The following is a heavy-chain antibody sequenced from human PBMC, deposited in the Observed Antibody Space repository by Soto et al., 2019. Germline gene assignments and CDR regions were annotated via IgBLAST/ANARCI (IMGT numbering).Heavy chain of an antibody. CDR2: MNSDGSST. CDR3: ARVNSGSYYYYYYYGMDV. Sequence: GGSLRLSCADSGFTFSSNWMHRVRQAPGKGLVWVSRMNSDGSSTSYADSVKGRFTISRDNAKNTLYLQMNSLRAEDTAVYYCARVNSGSYYYYYYYGMDVWGQGTTVTVSS. CDR1: GFTFSSNW. V-gene: IGHV3-74*01. D-gene: IGHD1-26*01. J-gene: IGHJ6*02.